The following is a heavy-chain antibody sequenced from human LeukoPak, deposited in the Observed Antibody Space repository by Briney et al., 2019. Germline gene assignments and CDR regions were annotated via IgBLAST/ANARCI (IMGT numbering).Heavy chain of an antibody. J-gene: IGHJ4*02. V-gene: IGHV4-59*01. CDR2: IYFRGST. D-gene: IGHD1-26*01. CDR3: VRGGIVGTTARVPLFDY. Sequence: SETLSLTCTVSGGSISSYYWSWVRQPPGKGLEWVGYIYFRGSTNYDPSLKSRATMSVDTSKNQFSLQLRSLTAAATAVYYCVRGGIVGTTARVPLFDYWGQGTLVTVSS. CDR1: GGSISSYY.